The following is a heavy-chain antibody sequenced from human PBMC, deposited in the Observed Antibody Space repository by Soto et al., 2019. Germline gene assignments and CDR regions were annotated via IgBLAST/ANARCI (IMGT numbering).Heavy chain of an antibody. D-gene: IGHD4-17*01. CDR2: FDPEDGET. CDR3: AAYGDYVNVFDY. CDR1: GYTLTELS. J-gene: IGHJ4*02. Sequence: ASVKVSCKVSGYTLTELSMHWVRQAPGKGLEWMGGFDPEDGETIYAQKFQGRVTMTEDTSTDTAYMELSSLRSEDTAVYYCAAYGDYVNVFDYWGQGTLVTVPQ. V-gene: IGHV1-24*01.